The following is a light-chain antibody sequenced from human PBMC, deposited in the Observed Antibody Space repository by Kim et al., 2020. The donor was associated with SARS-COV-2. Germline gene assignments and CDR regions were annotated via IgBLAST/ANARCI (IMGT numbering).Light chain of an antibody. CDR1: QSVSTN. CDR3: QQYDNFLT. CDR2: GAS. V-gene: IGKV3-15*01. Sequence: SVPPGERATLSCRASQSVSTNLAWYRQKTGQAPRLLIYGASTRATGIPARFSGSGSGTEFTLTISSLQSEDFAVYYCQQYDNFLTFGGGTKVDIK. J-gene: IGKJ4*01.